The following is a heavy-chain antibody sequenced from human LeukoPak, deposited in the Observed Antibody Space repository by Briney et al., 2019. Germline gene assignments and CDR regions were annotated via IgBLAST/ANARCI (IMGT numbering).Heavy chain of an antibody. D-gene: IGHD2-15*01. J-gene: IGHJ5*02. V-gene: IGHV4-34*01. CDR1: GGSFSGYY. Sequence: SETLSLTCAVYGGSFSGYYWSWIRQPPGKGLEWIGVINHSGSTNYNPSLKSRVTISVDTSKNQFSLKLRSVTAADTAVYYFARGYCSGGSCHLHWFDPWGQGTLVTVSS. CDR2: INHSGST. CDR3: ARGYCSGGSCHLHWFDP.